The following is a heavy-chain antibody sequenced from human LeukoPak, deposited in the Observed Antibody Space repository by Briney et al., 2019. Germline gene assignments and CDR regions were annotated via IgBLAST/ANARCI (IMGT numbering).Heavy chain of an antibody. Sequence: SETLSLTCADSGDSVGSSASGNSRWNWVRQPPGKTLEWIGEIYRSGGTHSNPSLRRRVTMSLDRSKNQLTLNVRSVTAADTAVYYCVRDLDDGNYALAYWGQGDLVTVSS. V-gene: IGHV4-4*02. CDR2: IYRSGGT. D-gene: IGHD4-17*01. CDR3: VRDLDDGNYALAY. J-gene: IGHJ4*02. CDR1: GDSVGSSASGNS.